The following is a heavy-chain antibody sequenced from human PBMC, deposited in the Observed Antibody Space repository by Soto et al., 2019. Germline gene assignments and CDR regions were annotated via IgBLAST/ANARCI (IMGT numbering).Heavy chain of an antibody. CDR3: ARASYYGSGSYPLIFDY. V-gene: IGHV4-30-2*01. Sequence: SETLSLTCAVSGGSISSGGYSWSWIRQPPGKGLEWIGYIYHSGSTYYNPSLKSRVTISVDRSKNQFSLKLSSVTAADTAVYYCARASYYGSGSYPLIFDYWGQGTLVTVSS. CDR2: IYHSGST. J-gene: IGHJ4*02. D-gene: IGHD3-10*01. CDR1: GGSISSGGYS.